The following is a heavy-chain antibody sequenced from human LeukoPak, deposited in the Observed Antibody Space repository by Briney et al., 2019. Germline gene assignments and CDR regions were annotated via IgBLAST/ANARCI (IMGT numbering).Heavy chain of an antibody. D-gene: IGHD1-7*01. V-gene: IGHV1-69*05. CDR3: ARGLLELGPTAGTVFDY. CDR2: IIPIFGTA. J-gene: IGHJ4*02. Sequence: LVKVSCKASGGTFSSYAISWVRQAPEQGLEWMGGIIPIFGTANYAQKFQGRVTITTDESTSTAYMELSSLRSEDTAVYYCARGLLELGPTAGTVFDYWGQGTLVTVSS. CDR1: GGTFSSYA.